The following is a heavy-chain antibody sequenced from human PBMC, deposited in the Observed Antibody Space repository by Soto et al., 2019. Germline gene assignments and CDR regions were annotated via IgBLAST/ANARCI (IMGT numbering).Heavy chain of an antibody. CDR1: GGSVNGYY. Sequence: QVHLQQWGAGLLKPSETLSLTCAVYGGSVNGYYWNWIRQPPGKGLEWIGEINHTGGTHYNPALKSRVTMSVDTAKNQFSLRLSSVTAADTAIYYCATRITVFGLLIPPFDPWGQGTQVTVSS. CDR2: INHTGGT. CDR3: ATRITVFGLLIPPFDP. J-gene: IGHJ5*02. D-gene: IGHD3-3*01. V-gene: IGHV4-34*02.